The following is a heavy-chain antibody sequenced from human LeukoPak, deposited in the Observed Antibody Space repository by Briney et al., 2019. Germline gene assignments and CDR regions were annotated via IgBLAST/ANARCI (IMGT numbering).Heavy chain of an antibody. CDR3: ARDRAPTVTTNWFDP. V-gene: IGHV1-18*01. D-gene: IGHD4-17*01. CDR2: ISAYNGNT. CDR1: GYTFTSYG. J-gene: IGHJ5*02. Sequence: GASVKVSCKASGYTFTSYGISWVRQAPGQELEWMGWISAYNGNTNYAQKLQGRVTMTTDTSTSTAYMELRSLRSDDTAVYYCARDRAPTVTTNWFDPWGQGTLVTVSS.